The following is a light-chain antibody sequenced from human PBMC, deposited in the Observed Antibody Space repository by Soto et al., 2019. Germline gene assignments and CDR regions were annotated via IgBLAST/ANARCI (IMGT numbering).Light chain of an antibody. V-gene: IGLV1-47*01. CDR1: SSNIGTNY. Sequence: QLVLTQPPSASGTPGQRVIISCSGSSSNIGTNYVYWYRQFPGTAPKLLIQRNNQRPSGVPARFSGSKSGTSASLAISGLRSEDEADYYCGGWDDSLSGPVFGGGTKLTVL. J-gene: IGLJ2*01. CDR2: RNN. CDR3: GGWDDSLSGPV.